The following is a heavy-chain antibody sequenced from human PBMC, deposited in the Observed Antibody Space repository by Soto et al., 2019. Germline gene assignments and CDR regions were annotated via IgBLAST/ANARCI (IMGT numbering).Heavy chain of an antibody. CDR1: GYSFTSYW. D-gene: IGHD3-9*01. CDR3: AIPYDILTGIQTPYYYYGMDV. V-gene: IGHV5-51*01. CDR2: IYPGDSDT. J-gene: IGHJ6*02. Sequence: PGESLKISCKGSGYSFTSYWIGWVRQMPGKGLEWMGIIYPGDSDTRYSPSFQGQVTISADKSISTAYLQWSSLKASDTAMYYCAIPYDILTGIQTPYYYYGMDVWGQGTTVTVSS.